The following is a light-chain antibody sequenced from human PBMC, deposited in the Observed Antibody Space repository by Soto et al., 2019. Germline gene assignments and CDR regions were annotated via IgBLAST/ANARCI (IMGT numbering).Light chain of an antibody. CDR3: CSYADGSIYF. CDR1: SGTFGAYDY. V-gene: IGLV2-14*03. Sequence: QAALTQPASLHGSLARSITSSCIETSGTFGAYDYVSWYLQYPDKAPQLLIYYVEQRPSWVSSRFSGSESGNTASLTISGLQAEDEGDYSCCSYADGSIYFFGTGTKVTVL. J-gene: IGLJ1*01. CDR2: YVE.